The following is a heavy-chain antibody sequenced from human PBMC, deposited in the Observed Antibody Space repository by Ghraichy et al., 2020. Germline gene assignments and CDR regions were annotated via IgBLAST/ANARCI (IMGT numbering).Heavy chain of an antibody. J-gene: IGHJ4*02. CDR3: AKDRVSYSSSSRATDY. V-gene: IGHV3-23*01. Sequence: LSLTCAASGFTFSSYAMSWVRQAPGKGLEWVSAISGSGGSTYYADSVKGRFTISRDNSKNTLYLQMNSLRAEDTAVYYCAKDRVSYSSSSRATDYWGQGTLVTVSS. D-gene: IGHD6-6*01. CDR1: GFTFSSYA. CDR2: ISGSGGST.